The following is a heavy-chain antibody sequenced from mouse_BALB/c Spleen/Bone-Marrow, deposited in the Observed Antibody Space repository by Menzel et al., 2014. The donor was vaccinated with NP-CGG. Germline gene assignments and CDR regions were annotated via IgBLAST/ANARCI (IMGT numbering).Heavy chain of an antibody. Sequence: SGPELVKPGASVKISCKASGYAFSGSWMNWVKQRPGQGLEWIGRIYPGDGDTHYNGKFKGKATLTADKSSSTAYMHLSSLTSVDSAVYFCARSDGYRALDYWGQGTSVTVSS. CDR3: ARSDGYRALDY. J-gene: IGHJ4*01. V-gene: IGHV1-82*01. CDR2: IYPGDGDT. CDR1: GYAFSGSW. D-gene: IGHD2-3*01.